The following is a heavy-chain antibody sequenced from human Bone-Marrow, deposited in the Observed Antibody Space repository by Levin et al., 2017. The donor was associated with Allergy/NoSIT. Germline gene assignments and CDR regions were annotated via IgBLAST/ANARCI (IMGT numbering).Heavy chain of an antibody. V-gene: IGHV1-18*01. CDR2: ISPYNGNT. CDR3: ARVEEQLAEDY. Sequence: GGSLRLSCKASGYTFTNYGISWVRQAPGQGLEWMGWISPYNGNTKYARKVQGRVTLTTDTSTHMAYMELRSLRYDDTAVYYCARVEEQLAEDYWGQGTLVTVSS. CDR1: GYTFTNYG. J-gene: IGHJ4*02. D-gene: IGHD1/OR15-1a*01.